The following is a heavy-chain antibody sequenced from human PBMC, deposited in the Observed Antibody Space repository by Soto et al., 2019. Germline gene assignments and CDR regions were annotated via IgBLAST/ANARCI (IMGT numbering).Heavy chain of an antibody. Sequence: SQTLSLTCAISGDSVSSNTAAWNWIRSSPSRGLEWLGRTYYRSNWRHDYAVSVKSRITVNSDTSRNHFSLQLNSVTPDDTAMYYCARGVAGSGFDLWGQGTLVTVS. D-gene: IGHD6-19*01. V-gene: IGHV6-1*01. CDR1: GDSVSSNTAA. CDR3: ARGVAGSGFDL. CDR2: TYYRSNWRH. J-gene: IGHJ4*02.